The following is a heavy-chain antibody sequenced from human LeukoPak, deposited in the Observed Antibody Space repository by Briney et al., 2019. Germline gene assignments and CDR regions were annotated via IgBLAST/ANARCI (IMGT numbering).Heavy chain of an antibody. J-gene: IGHJ4*02. CDR2: ISGSGGST. D-gene: IGHD6-13*01. CDR1: GFTFSSYA. V-gene: IGHV3-23*01. CDR3: ARDSGWWRFDF. Sequence: GGSLRLSCAASGFTFSSYAMSWVRQAPGKGLEWVSAISGSGGSTYYADSVKGRFTISRDNGKNSLYLQMNSLRAEDTAVYYCARDSGWWRFDFWGQGILVTVSS.